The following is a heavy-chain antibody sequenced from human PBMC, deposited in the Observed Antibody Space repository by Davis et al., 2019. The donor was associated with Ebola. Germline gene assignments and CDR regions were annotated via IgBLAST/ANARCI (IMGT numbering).Heavy chain of an antibody. CDR1: GGSITSHY. D-gene: IGHD3-22*01. CDR3: AREAYYYDGSGYHRGGMDV. J-gene: IGHJ6*02. V-gene: IGHV4-59*11. Sequence: PSETLSLTCTVSGGSITSHYWSWIRQPPGKGLEWIGYIYYSGSTNYNSSLKSRVTISVDTSRNQVSLKLYSVTAADTAVYYCAREAYYYDGSGYHRGGMDVWGQGTTVTVSS. CDR2: IYYSGST.